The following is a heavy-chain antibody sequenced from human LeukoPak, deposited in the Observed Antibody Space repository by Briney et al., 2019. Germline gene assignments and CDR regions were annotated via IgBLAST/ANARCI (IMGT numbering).Heavy chain of an antibody. Sequence: PGGSLRLSCAASGFTFSSYTMNWVRQAPGRGLEWVSYISSSSSTIYYADSVKGRFTISRDNAKNSLYLQMNSLRAEDTAVYYCARDYERHSSGYYYPPSFDYWGQGTLVTVSS. CDR3: ARDYERHSSGYYYPPSFDY. CDR2: ISSSSSTI. V-gene: IGHV3-48*04. D-gene: IGHD3-22*01. J-gene: IGHJ4*02. CDR1: GFTFSSYT.